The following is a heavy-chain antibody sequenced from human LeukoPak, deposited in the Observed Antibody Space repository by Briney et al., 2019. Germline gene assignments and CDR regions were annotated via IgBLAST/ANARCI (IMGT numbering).Heavy chain of an antibody. Sequence: GGSLRLSXAASGFTFSSYEMNWVHQAPGKGLEWVSYISSSGSTIYYADSVKGRFTISRDNAKNSLYLQMNSLRAEDTAVYYCARVEQQPGVQHWGQGTLVTVSS. J-gene: IGHJ1*01. V-gene: IGHV3-48*03. CDR3: ARVEQQPGVQH. D-gene: IGHD6-13*01. CDR2: ISSSGSTI. CDR1: GFTFSSYE.